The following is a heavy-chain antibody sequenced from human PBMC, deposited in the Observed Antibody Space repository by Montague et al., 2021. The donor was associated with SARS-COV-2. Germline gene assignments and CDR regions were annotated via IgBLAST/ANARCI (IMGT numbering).Heavy chain of an antibody. Sequence: SETLSITCTVSGGSIGTGYYFWSWIRQSPGKGLEWLGTVLYRGNTYYNPALKSRVTISVDTSTNQFSLKLTSVTVAETAIYFCARRNYCSSSSCYNGGFDNWGQGTAVTVSS. J-gene: IGHJ4*03. CDR2: VLYRGNT. CDR3: ARRNYCSSSSCYNGGFDN. D-gene: IGHD2-2*01. CDR1: GGSIGTGYYF. V-gene: IGHV4-39*01.